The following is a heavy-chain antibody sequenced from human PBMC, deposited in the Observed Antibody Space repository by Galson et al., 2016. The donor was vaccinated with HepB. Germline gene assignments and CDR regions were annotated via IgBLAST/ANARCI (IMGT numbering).Heavy chain of an antibody. D-gene: IGHD3-10*01. CDR2: ISYSGST. CDR1: GGSISSGYYY. Sequence: TLSLTCTVSGGSISSGYYYWSWIRQLPGKGLEWIGYISYSGSTDYNPSLQSRVTISVDTSKNQFSLNLDSVTAADTAVYYCARLGNYGSFLDFWGRGTLVTVSS. CDR3: ARLGNYGSFLDF. J-gene: IGHJ4*02. V-gene: IGHV4-30-4*08.